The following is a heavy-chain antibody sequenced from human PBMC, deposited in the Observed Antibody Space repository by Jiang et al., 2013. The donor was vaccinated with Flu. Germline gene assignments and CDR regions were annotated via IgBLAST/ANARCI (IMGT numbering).Heavy chain of an antibody. CDR2: ISARGASI. Sequence: GLVWVSVISARGASIYYSDSVKGRFTISRDNSKSTVYLEMNSLGAEDTAVYYCAKEDTSGYYQQPYFDSWGQGTLVTVSS. V-gene: IGHV3-23*01. CDR3: AKEDTSGYYQQPYFDS. D-gene: IGHD3-22*01. J-gene: IGHJ4*02.